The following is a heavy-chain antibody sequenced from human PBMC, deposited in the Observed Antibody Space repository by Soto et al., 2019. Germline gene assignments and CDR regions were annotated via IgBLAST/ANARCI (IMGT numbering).Heavy chain of an antibody. D-gene: IGHD1-26*01. CDR2: IYYSGST. V-gene: IGHV4-59*01. CDR1: GGSISSYY. Sequence: SETLSLTCTVSGGSISSYYWSWIRQPPGKGLEWIGYIYYSGSTNYNPSLKSRVTISVDTSKNQFSLKLSSVTAADTAVYYCAWGVGATVDYWGQGTLVTVSS. CDR3: AWGVGATVDY. J-gene: IGHJ4*02.